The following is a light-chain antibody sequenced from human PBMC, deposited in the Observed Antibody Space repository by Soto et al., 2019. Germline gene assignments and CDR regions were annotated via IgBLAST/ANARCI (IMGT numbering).Light chain of an antibody. V-gene: IGKV3-11*01. CDR1: QSVSSY. CDR2: DAS. J-gene: IGKJ1*01. Sequence: EIVLTQSPATLSLSPGERATISCRASQSVSSYLAWYQQKPGQAPRLLIYDASNRATGIPARFSGSGSGTDFTLTISSLEPEDFAVYYCQQRSNWPPTFGQGTKVDNQ. CDR3: QQRSNWPPT.